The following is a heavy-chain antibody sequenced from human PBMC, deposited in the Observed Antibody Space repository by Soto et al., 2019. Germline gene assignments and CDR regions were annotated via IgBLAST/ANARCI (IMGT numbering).Heavy chain of an antibody. CDR1: GFTFSSYA. J-gene: IGHJ6*01. D-gene: IGHD2-2*01. CDR2: IGRSDNT. CDR3: ARASYCSSTSCLEDV. Sequence: EVQLLESGGGLVQPGGSLRLSCAASGFTFSSYAMSWVRQAPGKGLEWVSSIGRSDNTYYADSVKGRFTISRDNSKNTLYLQMISLRAEDTAVYYCARASYCSSTSCLEDVW. V-gene: IGHV3-23*01.